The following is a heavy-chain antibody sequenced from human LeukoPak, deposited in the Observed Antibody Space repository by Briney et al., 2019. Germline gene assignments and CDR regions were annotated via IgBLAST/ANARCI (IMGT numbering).Heavy chain of an antibody. CDR2: IYYSGST. J-gene: IGHJ6*03. CDR1: GESLSGFY. V-gene: IGHV4-59*12. D-gene: IGHD3-22*01. Sequence: PSETLSLTCTVSGESLSGFYWTRIRQPPGKGLEWIGYIYYSGSTNYNPSLKSRVTISVDTSKNQFSLKLSSVTAADTAVYYCTRAASSGPLFTYHMDVWGKGTTVTVSS. CDR3: TRAASSGPLFTYHMDV.